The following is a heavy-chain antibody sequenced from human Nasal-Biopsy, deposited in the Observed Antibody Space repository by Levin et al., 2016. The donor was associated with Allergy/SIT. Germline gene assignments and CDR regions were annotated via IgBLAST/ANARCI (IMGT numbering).Heavy chain of an antibody. CDR3: TRLPTRSQLPSL. CDR2: VYYSGNS. V-gene: IGHV4-39*01. Sequence: SETLSLTCVVSGGSISIEEYYWGWIRQSPGKAPEWIASVYYSGNSYYNPSLRSRATISVDRSENQFSLRLSFVTAADTAVYFCTRLPTRSQLPSLWGQGTLVTVSS. J-gene: IGHJ4*02. CDR1: GGSISIEEYY. D-gene: IGHD1-1*01.